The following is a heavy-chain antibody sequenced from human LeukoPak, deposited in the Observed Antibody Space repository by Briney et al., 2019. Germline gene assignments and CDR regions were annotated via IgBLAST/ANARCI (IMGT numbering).Heavy chain of an antibody. CDR1: GGSISSTSYY. CDR3: ARTTEAHSWRTRYYDYYMDV. CDR2: IYYSGST. J-gene: IGHJ6*03. V-gene: IGHV4-39*07. D-gene: IGHD6-13*01. Sequence: PSETLSLTCVVSGGSISSTSYYWGWIRQPPGKGLEWIGSIYYSGSTYYSPSLKSRVTISVDTSKNQFSLKLSSVTAADTAVYYCARTTEAHSWRTRYYDYYMDVWGKGTTVTVSS.